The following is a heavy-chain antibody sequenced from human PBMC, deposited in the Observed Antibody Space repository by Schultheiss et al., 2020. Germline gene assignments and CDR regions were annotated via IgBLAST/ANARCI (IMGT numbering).Heavy chain of an antibody. D-gene: IGHD6-13*01. V-gene: IGHV4-38-2*02. CDR3: ARGHPGYSSSWYPAVVTRARRTYFDY. CDR1: GYSISSNYY. CDR2: IFHSGST. J-gene: IGHJ4*02. Sequence: SATLSLTCTVSGYSISSNYYWGWMRQPPGKGLEWIGSIFHSGSTYYNPSLRSRVTISVDTSKNQFSLKLSSVTAADTAVYYCARGHPGYSSSWYPAVVTRARRTYFDYWGQGTLVTGSS.